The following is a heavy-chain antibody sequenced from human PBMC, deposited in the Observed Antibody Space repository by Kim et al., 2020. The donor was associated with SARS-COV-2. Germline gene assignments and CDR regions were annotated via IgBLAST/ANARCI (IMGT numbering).Heavy chain of an antibody. Sequence: SETLSLTCSVSGGSITSFYWSWIRQPSGKGLEWIGNMYNSGSTNYNASLKSRVTISVDTSKNQFSLKLTSLTAADTAIYYCARADRAGVTATFDYWGQGTLVTVSS. J-gene: IGHJ4*02. CDR1: GGSITSFY. V-gene: IGHV4-59*13. D-gene: IGHD2-21*02. CDR3: ARADRAGVTATFDY. CDR2: MYNSGST.